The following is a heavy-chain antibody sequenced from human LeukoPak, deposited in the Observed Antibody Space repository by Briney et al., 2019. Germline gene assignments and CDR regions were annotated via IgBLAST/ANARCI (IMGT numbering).Heavy chain of an antibody. D-gene: IGHD6-13*01. CDR2: IYTSGST. Sequence: PSETLSLTCTVSGGSISSCYWSWIRQPAGKGLEWIGRIYTSGSTNYNPSLKSRVTMSVDTSKNQFSLKLSSVTAADTAVYYCARAYSSSWYGGAEFDPWGQGTLVTVSS. CDR3: ARAYSSSWYGGAEFDP. CDR1: GGSISSCY. V-gene: IGHV4-4*07. J-gene: IGHJ5*02.